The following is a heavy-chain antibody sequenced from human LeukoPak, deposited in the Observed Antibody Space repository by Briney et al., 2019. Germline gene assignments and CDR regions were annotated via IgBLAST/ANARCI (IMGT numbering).Heavy chain of an antibody. V-gene: IGHV3-21*01. CDR1: GFTFSSYS. D-gene: IGHD6-19*01. CDR2: ISSSSSYI. CDR3: ARDRRSSGWYGGVDY. J-gene: IGHJ4*02. Sequence: GGSLRLSCAASGFTFSSYSMTWVRQAPGKGLEWVSSISSSSSYIYYADSVKGRFTISRDNAKNSLYLQMNSLRAEDTAVYYCARDRRSSGWYGGVDYWGQGTLVTVSS.